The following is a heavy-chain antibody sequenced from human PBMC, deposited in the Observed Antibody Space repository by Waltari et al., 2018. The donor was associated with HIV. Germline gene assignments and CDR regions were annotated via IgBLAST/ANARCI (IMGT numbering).Heavy chain of an antibody. D-gene: IGHD6-19*01. CDR1: GFTVSSNY. CDR3: ARENVAVAGTGAFDI. V-gene: IGHV3-53*01. Sequence: EVQLVESGGGLIQPGGSLRLSCAASGFTVSSNYMTWVRQAPGRGLEWLSVIYSGDATYNADSVKSRFTIARDKSKNMVFLQMNSLRAEDTAIYYGARENVAVAGTGAFDIWGQGTLVTVS. CDR2: IYSGDAT. J-gene: IGHJ3*02.